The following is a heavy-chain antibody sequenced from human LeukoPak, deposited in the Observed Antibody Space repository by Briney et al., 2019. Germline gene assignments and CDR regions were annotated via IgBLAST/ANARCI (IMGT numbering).Heavy chain of an antibody. CDR1: GNYW. Sequence: GGSLRLSCAASGNYWMHWVRQAPGKGLVWVSHINGDGSWTTYADSVKGRFTISKDNAKNTVYLQMNNLRAEDTAVYSCVSFYETYWGRGTLVTVSS. D-gene: IGHD2-2*01. CDR2: INGDGSWT. V-gene: IGHV3-74*01. CDR3: VSFYETY. J-gene: IGHJ4*02.